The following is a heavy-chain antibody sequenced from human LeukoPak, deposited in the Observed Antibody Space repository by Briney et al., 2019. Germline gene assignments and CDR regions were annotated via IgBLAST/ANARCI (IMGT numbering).Heavy chain of an antibody. CDR2: ISYDGSNK. V-gene: IGHV3-30*18. D-gene: IGHD4-17*01. CDR1: EFTFSSYG. J-gene: IGHJ3*02. CDR3: AKEQTTVTDDAFDI. Sequence: GSLRLSCAASEFTFSSYGMHWVRQAPGKGLEWVAVISYDGSNKYYADSVKGRFTISRDNSKNTLYLQMNSLRAEDTAVYYCAKEQTTVTDDAFDIWGQGTMVTVSS.